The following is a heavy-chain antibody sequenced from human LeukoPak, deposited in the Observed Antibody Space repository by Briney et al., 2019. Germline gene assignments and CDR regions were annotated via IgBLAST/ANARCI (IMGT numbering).Heavy chain of an antibody. V-gene: IGHV3-74*01. CDR3: ARDISSFNWVDAFDI. CDR1: GLTFSSYW. D-gene: IGHD7-27*01. CDR2: INSDGSST. Sequence: GGSLRLSCAASGLTFSSYWMHWVRQAPGKGLVWVSRINSDGSSTSYADSVKGRFTISRDNAKNTLYLQMNSLRAEDTAVYYCARDISSFNWVDAFDIWGQGTMVTVSS. J-gene: IGHJ3*02.